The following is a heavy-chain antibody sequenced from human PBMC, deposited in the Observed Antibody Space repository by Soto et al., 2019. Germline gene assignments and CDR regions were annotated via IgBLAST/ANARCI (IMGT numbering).Heavy chain of an antibody. V-gene: IGHV3-33*01. J-gene: IGHJ4*02. Sequence: GGSLRLSCAASGFTFSSYGMHWVRQAPGKGLEWVAVIWYDGSNKYYADSVKGRFTISRDNSKNTLYLQMNSLRAEDTAVYYCARDKDIVATIVHRGYYFDYWGQGTLVTVSS. CDR1: GFTFSSYG. CDR2: IWYDGSNK. D-gene: IGHD5-12*01. CDR3: ARDKDIVATIVHRGYYFDY.